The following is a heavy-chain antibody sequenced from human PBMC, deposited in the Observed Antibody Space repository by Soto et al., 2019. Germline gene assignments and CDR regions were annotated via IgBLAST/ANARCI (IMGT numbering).Heavy chain of an antibody. Sequence: GASVKVSCKASGYTFTSYYMHWVRQAPGQGLEWMGIINPSGGSTSYAQKFQGRVTMTRDTSTSTVYMELSSLRSEDTAVYYCARPYSGYDYSYYFDYWGQGTLVTVSS. CDR3: ARPYSGYDYSYYFDY. J-gene: IGHJ4*02. D-gene: IGHD5-12*01. CDR2: INPSGGST. V-gene: IGHV1-46*03. CDR1: GYTFTSYY.